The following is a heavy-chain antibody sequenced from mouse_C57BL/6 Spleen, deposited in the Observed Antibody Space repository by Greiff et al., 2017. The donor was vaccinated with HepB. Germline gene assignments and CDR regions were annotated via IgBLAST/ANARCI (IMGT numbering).Heavy chain of an antibody. CDR1: GYTFTSYG. Sequence: VQGVESGAELARPGASVKLSCKASGYTFTSYGISWVKQRTGQGLEWIGEIYPRSGNTYYNEKFKGKATLTADKSSSTAYMELRSLTSEDSAVYFCARVDYGSRYEFAYWGQGTLVTVSA. V-gene: IGHV1-81*01. J-gene: IGHJ3*01. CDR3: ARVDYGSRYEFAY. D-gene: IGHD1-1*01. CDR2: IYPRSGNT.